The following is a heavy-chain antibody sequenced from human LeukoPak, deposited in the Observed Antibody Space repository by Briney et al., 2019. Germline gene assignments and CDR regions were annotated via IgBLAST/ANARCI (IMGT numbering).Heavy chain of an antibody. CDR1: GGSISSGSNY. V-gene: IGHV4-39*07. Sequence: SETLSLTCTVSGGSISSGSNYWSWIRQPPGKGLEWIGEINHSGSTNYNPSLKSRVTISVDTSKNQFSLKLSSVTAADTAVYYCATRFRFVEWLNWGQGTLVTVSS. CDR2: INHSGST. J-gene: IGHJ4*02. D-gene: IGHD3-3*01. CDR3: ATRFRFVEWLN.